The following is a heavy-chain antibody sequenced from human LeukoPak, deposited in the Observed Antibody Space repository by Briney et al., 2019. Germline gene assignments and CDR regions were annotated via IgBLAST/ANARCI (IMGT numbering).Heavy chain of an antibody. J-gene: IGHJ4*02. CDR1: GYTFTTYY. CDR2: INPSGGSA. Sequence: GASVKVSCRASGYTFTTYYMHWVRQAPGQGLEWMGIINPSGGSATYAQNFQGRVTMTRDTSTSTVYMELSSLRSDDPAVYYCARGSYGEEDNWGQGTLVTVSS. V-gene: IGHV1-46*01. D-gene: IGHD4-17*01. CDR3: ARGSYGEEDN.